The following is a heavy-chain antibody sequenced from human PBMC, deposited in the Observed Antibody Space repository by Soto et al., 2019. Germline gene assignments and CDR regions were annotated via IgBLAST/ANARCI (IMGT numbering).Heavy chain of an antibody. CDR2: IYYSGST. D-gene: IGHD5-12*01. CDR1: GGSISSGDYY. Sequence: KPSETLSLTCTVSGGSISSGDYYWSWIRQPPGKGLEWIGYIYYSGSTYYNPSLKSRVTISVDTSKNQFSLKLSSVTAADTAVYYCAREGSRDGYNFFDYWGQGILVTVSS. J-gene: IGHJ4*02. V-gene: IGHV4-30-4*01. CDR3: AREGSRDGYNFFDY.